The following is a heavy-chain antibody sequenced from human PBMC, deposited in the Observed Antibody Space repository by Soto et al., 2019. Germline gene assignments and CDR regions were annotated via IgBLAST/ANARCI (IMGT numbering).Heavy chain of an antibody. D-gene: IGHD6-19*01. CDR1: GGSFSGYY. V-gene: IGHV4-34*01. CDR3: ARSSGWNFDY. Sequence: KPSETLSLTCAVYGGSFSGYYWSWIRQPPGKGLEWIGEINHSGSTNYNPSLKSRVTISVDTSKNQFSLKLSSVTAADTAVYYCARSSGWNFDYWGQGTLVTVSS. J-gene: IGHJ4*02. CDR2: INHSGST.